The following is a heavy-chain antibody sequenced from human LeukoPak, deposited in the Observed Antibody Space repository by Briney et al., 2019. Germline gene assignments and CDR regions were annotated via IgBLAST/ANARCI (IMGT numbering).Heavy chain of an antibody. D-gene: IGHD1-26*01. CDR3: ARVGSGGTSYYFDY. CDR2: IYYGGST. CDR1: GGSISSYY. V-gene: IGHV4-59*01. Sequence: SETLSLTCTASGGSISSYYWSWIRQPPGKGLEWIGYIYYGGSTNYNPSLKSRVTISEDTSKNQFSLKLSSVTAEDTAVYYCARVGSGGTSYYFDYWGQGALVTVSS. J-gene: IGHJ4*02.